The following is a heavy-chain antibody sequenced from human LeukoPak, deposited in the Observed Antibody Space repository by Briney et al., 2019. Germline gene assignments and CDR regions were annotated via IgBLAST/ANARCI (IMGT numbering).Heavy chain of an antibody. CDR1: GFDFSGFY. V-gene: IGHV3-73*01. CDR2: IRSKPSSYTT. Sequence: PGGSLKLSCAASGFDFSGFYMHWVRQASGRGLEWVGLIRSKPSSYTTVYAASVKGRFTISRDDSQNTAFLHMDTLKTEDTALYYCTKDSGTYNWLDPWGQGTLVTVSS. CDR3: TKDSGTYNWLDP. D-gene: IGHD1-26*01. J-gene: IGHJ5*02.